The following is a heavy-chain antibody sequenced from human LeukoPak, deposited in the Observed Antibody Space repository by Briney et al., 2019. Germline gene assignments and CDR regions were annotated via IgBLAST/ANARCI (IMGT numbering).Heavy chain of an antibody. CDR2: IYYSGSS. CDR1: GGSISSSSYY. J-gene: IGHJ4*02. Sequence: SETLSLTCTVSGGSISSSSYYWGWIRQPPGKGLEWIGSIYYSGSSYYNPSLKSRVIISVDTSKNQFSLKLSSVTAADTVVYYCATHVGSGSYFDYWGQGTLVTVSS. D-gene: IGHD3-22*01. V-gene: IGHV4-39*01. CDR3: ATHVGSGSYFDY.